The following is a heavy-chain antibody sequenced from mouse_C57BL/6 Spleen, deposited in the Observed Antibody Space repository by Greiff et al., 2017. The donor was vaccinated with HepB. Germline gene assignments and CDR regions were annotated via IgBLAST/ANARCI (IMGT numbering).Heavy chain of an antibody. J-gene: IGHJ2*01. V-gene: IGHV1-64*01. CDR1: GYTFTSYW. CDR2: IHPNSGST. D-gene: IGHD1-1*01. Sequence: QVQLKQPGAELVKPGASVKLSCKASGYTFTSYWMHWVKQRPGQGLEWIGMIHPNSGSTNYNEKFKSKATLTVDKSSSTAYMQLSSLTSEDSAVYYCARQDTTVVARLYYFDYWGQGTTLTVSS. CDR3: ARQDTTVVARLYYFDY.